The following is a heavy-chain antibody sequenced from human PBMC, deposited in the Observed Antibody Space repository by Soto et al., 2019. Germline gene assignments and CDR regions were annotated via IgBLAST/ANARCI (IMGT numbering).Heavy chain of an antibody. Sequence: QVQLVESGGGVVQPGRSLRLSCAASGFTFSSYAMHWVRQAPGKGLEWVAAISFDGRNKYYADSVKDRFTVSRDNSKNTVYVQMNSLRAEDTAVYYCAKDRRFENGYNLGFDYWGQGALVTVSS. D-gene: IGHD5-12*01. V-gene: IGHV3-30*04. CDR2: ISFDGRNK. J-gene: IGHJ4*02. CDR3: AKDRRFENGYNLGFDY. CDR1: GFTFSSYA.